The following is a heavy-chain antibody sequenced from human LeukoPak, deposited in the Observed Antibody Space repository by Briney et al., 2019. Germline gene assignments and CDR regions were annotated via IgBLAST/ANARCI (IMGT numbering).Heavy chain of an antibody. Sequence: ASVKVSCKASGGTFSSYAISWVRQAPGQGLEWMGRIIPIFGTANYAQKFQGRATITTDESTSTAYMELSSLRSEDTAVYYCAREGASITMIVVVSYFDYWGQGTLVTVSS. CDR3: AREGASITMIVVVSYFDY. D-gene: IGHD3-22*01. CDR2: IIPIFGTA. V-gene: IGHV1-69*05. J-gene: IGHJ4*02. CDR1: GGTFSSYA.